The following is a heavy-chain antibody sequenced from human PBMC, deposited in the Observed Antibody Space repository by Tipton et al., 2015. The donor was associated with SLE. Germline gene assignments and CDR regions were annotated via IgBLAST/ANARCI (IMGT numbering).Heavy chain of an antibody. V-gene: IGHV4-4*02. CDR2: INHSGST. J-gene: IGHJ4*02. CDR1: GFTFSNAW. D-gene: IGHD5-18*01. Sequence: SLRLSCAASGFTFSNAWMSWVRQAPGKGLEWIGEINHSGSTNYNPSLKSRVTISVDKSKNQFSLKLSSVTAADTAVYYCARTRGYSYGDFDYWGQGTLVTVSS. CDR3: ARTRGYSYGDFDY.